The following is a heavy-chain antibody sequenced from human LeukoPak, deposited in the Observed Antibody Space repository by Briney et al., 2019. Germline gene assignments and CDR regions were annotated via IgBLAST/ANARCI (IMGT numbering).Heavy chain of an antibody. CDR2: INHSGST. D-gene: IGHD1-26*01. CDR3: ARDTTKRGSSGSFGP. V-gene: IGHV4-34*01. Sequence: SETLSLTCAVYGGSFSGYYWSWLRQPPGKGLEWIGEINHSGSTNYNPSLKSRVTISVDTSKNQFSLKLSSVTAADTAVYYCARDTTKRGSSGSFGPWGQGTLVTVSS. J-gene: IGHJ5*02. CDR1: GGSFSGYY.